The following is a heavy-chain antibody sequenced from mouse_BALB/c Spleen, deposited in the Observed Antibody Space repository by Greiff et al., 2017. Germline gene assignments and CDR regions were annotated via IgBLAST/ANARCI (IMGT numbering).Heavy chain of an antibody. Sequence: EVMLVESGGGLVKPGGSLKLSCAASGFTFSSYAMSWVRQTPEKRLEWVASISSGGSTYYPDSVKGRFTISRDNARNILYLQMSSLRSEDTAMYYCARGDGNYGFAYWGQGTLVTVSA. CDR3: ARGDGNYGFAY. CDR2: ISSGGST. D-gene: IGHD2-1*01. V-gene: IGHV5-6-5*01. J-gene: IGHJ3*01. CDR1: GFTFSSYA.